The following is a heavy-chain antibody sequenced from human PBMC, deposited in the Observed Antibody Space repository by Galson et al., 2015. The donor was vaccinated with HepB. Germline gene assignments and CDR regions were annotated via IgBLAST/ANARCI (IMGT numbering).Heavy chain of an antibody. Sequence: CAISGDSVSSNSAAWNWIRQSPSRGLEWLGRTYYRSKWYNDYAVSVKSRITINPDTSKNQFSLQLNSVTPEDTAVYYCAREGPQWELPGRFYYYGMDVWGQGTTVTVPS. CDR2: TYYRSKWYN. J-gene: IGHJ6*02. V-gene: IGHV6-1*01. CDR1: GDSVSSNSAA. CDR3: AREGPQWELPGRFYYYGMDV. D-gene: IGHD1-26*01.